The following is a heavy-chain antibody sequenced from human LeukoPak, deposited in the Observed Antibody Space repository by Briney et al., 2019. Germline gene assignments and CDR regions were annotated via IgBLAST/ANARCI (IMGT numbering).Heavy chain of an antibody. CDR2: ISAYNGNT. V-gene: IGHV1-18*01. Sequence: ASVTVSCKASGYTFTSYGISWVRQAPGKGLEWMGWISAYNGNTNYAQKLQGRVTMTTDTSTSTAYMELRSLRSDGTAVYYCARDRCGSSGCVNDYWGQGTLVTVSS. CDR3: ARDRCGSSGCVNDY. D-gene: IGHD6-19*01. CDR1: GYTFTSYG. J-gene: IGHJ4*02.